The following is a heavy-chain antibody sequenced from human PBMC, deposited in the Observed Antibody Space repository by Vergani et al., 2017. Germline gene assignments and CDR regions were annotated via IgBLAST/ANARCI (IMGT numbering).Heavy chain of an antibody. CDR3: ASGGWSSVSPNDY. D-gene: IGHD6-19*01. V-gene: IGHV3-23*03. Sequence: EVQLLESGGALVQPGGSLRLSCAASGFTFSNYAMSWVRQASGTGLEWVSVIYSGGSTYYADSVKGRFTISRDNSKNTLYLQMNSLRAEDTAVYYCASGGWSSVSPNDYWGQGTLVTVSS. CDR2: IYSGGST. CDR1: GFTFSNYA. J-gene: IGHJ4*02.